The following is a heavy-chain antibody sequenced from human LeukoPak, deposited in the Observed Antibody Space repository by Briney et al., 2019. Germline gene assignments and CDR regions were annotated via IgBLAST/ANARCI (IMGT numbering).Heavy chain of an antibody. CDR2: IYYSGST. Sequence: SQTLSLTCTVSGGSISSGGYYWSWIRQHPGKGLEWIGYIYYSGSTYYNPSLKSRVTISVGTSKNQFSLKLSSVTAADTAVYYCAREVVGYNWFDPWGQGTLVTVSS. V-gene: IGHV4-31*03. CDR3: AREVVGYNWFDP. CDR1: GGSISSGGYY. J-gene: IGHJ5*02. D-gene: IGHD3-22*01.